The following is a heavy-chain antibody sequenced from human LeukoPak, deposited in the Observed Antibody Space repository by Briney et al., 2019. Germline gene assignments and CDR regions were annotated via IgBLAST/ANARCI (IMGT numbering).Heavy chain of an antibody. CDR2: ISYTGGST. J-gene: IGHJ4*02. CDR3: AKDRQTTGWHILDH. Sequence: GGSLRLSCAASGFTFSSYAMSWVRQAPGKGLEWVAAISYTGGSTYYADSVEGRFTISRDNSKNTLDLQMSSLRAADTAVYYCAKDRQTTGWHILDHWGQGTLVTASS. V-gene: IGHV3-23*01. CDR1: GFTFSSYA. D-gene: IGHD6-19*01.